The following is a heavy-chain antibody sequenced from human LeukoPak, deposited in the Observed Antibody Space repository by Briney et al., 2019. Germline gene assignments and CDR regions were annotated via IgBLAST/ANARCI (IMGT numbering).Heavy chain of an antibody. Sequence: GRSLRLSCAASGFTFSSYAMHWVRQAPGKGLEWVAVISYDGSNKYYADSVKGRFTISRDNSKSTLYLQMNSLRAEDTAVYYCASLSGPLKGNAFDIWGQGTMVTVSS. CDR1: GFTFSSYA. J-gene: IGHJ3*02. CDR3: ASLSGPLKGNAFDI. V-gene: IGHV3-30-3*01. CDR2: ISYDGSNK. D-gene: IGHD5-12*01.